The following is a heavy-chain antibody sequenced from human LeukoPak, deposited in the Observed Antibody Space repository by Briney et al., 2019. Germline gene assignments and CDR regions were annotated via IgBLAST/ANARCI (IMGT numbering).Heavy chain of an antibody. J-gene: IGHJ6*03. CDR1: GYTFTSYD. CDR3: ARGVRRTDCSSTSCYYYYYMDV. Sequence: GASVKVSCKASGYTFTSYDINWVRQATGQGLEWMGWMNPNSGNTGYAQKFQGRVTITRNTSISTAYMELSSLRSEDTAVYYCARGVRRTDCSSTSCYYYYYMDVWGKGTTVTVSS. D-gene: IGHD2-2*01. CDR2: MNPNSGNT. V-gene: IGHV1-8*03.